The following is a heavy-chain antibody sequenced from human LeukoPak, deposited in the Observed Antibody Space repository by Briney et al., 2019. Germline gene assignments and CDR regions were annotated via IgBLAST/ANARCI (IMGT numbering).Heavy chain of an antibody. CDR1: GFTFSTYE. D-gene: IGHD3-10*01. Sequence: GGSLRLSCAASGFTFSTYEMNWVRQAPGKGLEWVSYISSSGSTIYYADSVKGRFTIPRDNAKNSLYLQMNSLRAEDTAVYYCARRPYGSGSYWYYYNGMDVWGQGTTVTVSS. CDR2: ISSSGSTI. CDR3: ARRPYGSGSYWYYYNGMDV. J-gene: IGHJ6*02. V-gene: IGHV3-48*03.